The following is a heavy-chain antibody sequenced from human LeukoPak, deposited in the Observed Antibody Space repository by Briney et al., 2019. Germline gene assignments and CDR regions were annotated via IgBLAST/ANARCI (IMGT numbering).Heavy chain of an antibody. CDR1: GGSVSSGSYY. V-gene: IGHV4-61*01. D-gene: IGHD3-9*01. CDR3: ARLPYYDILTGYCNGEWFDP. J-gene: IGHJ5*02. CDR2: IYYCGST. Sequence: SEPLSLTCTVSGGSVSSGSYYWSWIRQPPGKGLEWFGYIYYCGSTNYTPPLKSRLSISVDPSKNQFSLKLSSVTAADTAVYYCARLPYYDILTGYCNGEWFDPWGEGTLVTVSS.